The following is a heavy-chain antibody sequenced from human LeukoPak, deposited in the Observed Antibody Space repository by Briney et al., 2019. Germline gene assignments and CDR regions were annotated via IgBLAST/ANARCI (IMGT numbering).Heavy chain of an antibody. J-gene: IGHJ4*02. V-gene: IGHV3-66*01. Sequence: GGSLRLSCAASGFTVSSNYMSRVRQAPGKGLEWVSVIYSGGSTYYADSVKGRFTISRDNSKNTLYLQMNSLRAEDTAVYYCARDRVLAGGGGGDYWGQGTLVTVSS. D-gene: IGHD4-23*01. CDR1: GFTVSSNY. CDR3: ARDRVLAGGGGGDY. CDR2: IYSGGST.